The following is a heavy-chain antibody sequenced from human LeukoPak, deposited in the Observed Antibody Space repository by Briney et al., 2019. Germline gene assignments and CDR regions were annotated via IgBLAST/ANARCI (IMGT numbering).Heavy chain of an antibody. CDR3: ARGCGIVGATVHPSDY. Sequence: SETLSLTGAASGYSISSGYYWGWIRQPPGKSLEWIGSIYHSGSTYYNPSLKSRVSISVDTSKNHFSLKLSSVTAADTAVYYCARGCGIVGATVHPSDYWGQGTLVTVSS. J-gene: IGHJ4*02. CDR2: IYHSGST. CDR1: GYSISSGYY. V-gene: IGHV4-38-2*01. D-gene: IGHD1-26*01.